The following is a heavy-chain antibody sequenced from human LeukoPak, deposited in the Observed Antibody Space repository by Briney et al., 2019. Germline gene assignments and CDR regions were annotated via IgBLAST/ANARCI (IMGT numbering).Heavy chain of an antibody. D-gene: IGHD6-6*01. CDR3: ARDSDSSSYYYYYGMDV. J-gene: IGHJ6*02. Sequence: PSQTPSLTCAISGDSVSSNSAAWNWIRQSPSRGLEWLGRTYYRSKWYNDYAVSVKSRITINPDTSKNQFSLQLNSVTPEDTAVYYCARDSDSSSYYYYYGMDVWGQGTTVTVSS. V-gene: IGHV6-1*01. CDR1: GDSVSSNSAA. CDR2: TYYRSKWYN.